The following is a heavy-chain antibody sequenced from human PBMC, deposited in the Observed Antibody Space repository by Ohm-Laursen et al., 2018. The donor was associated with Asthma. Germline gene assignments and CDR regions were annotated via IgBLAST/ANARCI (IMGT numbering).Heavy chain of an antibody. CDR3: ARDSIVGSNGYYGVSYYIDY. CDR2: IGTAGDP. D-gene: IGHD3-22*01. J-gene: IGHJ4*02. CDR1: GFTFSSYD. V-gene: IGHV3-13*05. Sequence: SLRLSCAASGFTFSSYDMHWVRQATGKGLEWVSAIGTAGDPYYPGSVKGRFTISRENAKNSLYLQMNSLRAGDTAVYYCARDSIVGSNGYYGVSYYIDYWGQGTLLTVSS.